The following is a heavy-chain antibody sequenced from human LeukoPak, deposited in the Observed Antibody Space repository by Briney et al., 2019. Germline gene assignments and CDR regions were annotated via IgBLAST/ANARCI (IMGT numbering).Heavy chain of an antibody. J-gene: IGHJ4*02. CDR2: FDPEDGET. CDR3: ATVYPSYYYDAGSRQMFDY. D-gene: IGHD3-22*01. V-gene: IGHV1-24*01. CDR1: GYTLTELS. Sequence: GASVKVSCKVSGYTLTELSMHWVRQAPGKGLEWMGGFDPEDGETIYAQKFQGRVTMTEDTSTDTAYMELSSLRSEDTAVYYCATVYPSYYYDAGSRQMFDYWGQGTLVTVSS.